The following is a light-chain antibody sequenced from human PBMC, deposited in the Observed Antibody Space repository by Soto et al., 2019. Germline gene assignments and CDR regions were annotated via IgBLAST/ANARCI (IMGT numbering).Light chain of an antibody. V-gene: IGLV2-14*03. CDR3: SSYTSSAPGVL. CDR2: DVS. Sequence: QSVLTQPASVSGSPGQSITISCSGTTSDVGGSNYVSWYQQHPGEAPKLMIYDVSYRPSGVSNRCSGSKSGNTASLTISGLQAEDEADYFCSSYTSSAPGVLFGGGTKLTVL. CDR1: TSDVGGSNY. J-gene: IGLJ2*01.